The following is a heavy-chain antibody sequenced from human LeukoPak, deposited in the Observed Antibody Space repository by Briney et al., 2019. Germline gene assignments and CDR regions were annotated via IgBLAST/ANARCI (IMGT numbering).Heavy chain of an antibody. CDR3: AKVMAGFGVPRGYFDY. Sequence: AGGSLRLSCAASGFTFSSYAMSWVRQAPGKGLEWVSAISGSGGSTYYADSVKGRFTISRDNSKNTLYLQMNSLRAEDTAVYYCAKVMAGFGVPRGYFDYWGQGTLVTVSS. D-gene: IGHD3-3*01. CDR2: ISGSGGST. CDR1: GFTFSSYA. J-gene: IGHJ4*02. V-gene: IGHV3-23*01.